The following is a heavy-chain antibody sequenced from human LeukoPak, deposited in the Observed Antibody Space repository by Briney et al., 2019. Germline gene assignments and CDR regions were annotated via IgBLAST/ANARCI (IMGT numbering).Heavy chain of an antibody. CDR3: ARGSGFETGDY. Sequence: GGTLRLSCAASGFTFRSYGMSWVRQAPGKGLEWVSGISGSGSSTYYADSVKGRFTISRDNSKNMLYLQMNSLRVEDTAVYYCARGSGFETGDYWGRGTLVTVSS. V-gene: IGHV3-23*01. D-gene: IGHD5-12*01. J-gene: IGHJ4*02. CDR1: GFTFRSYG. CDR2: ISGSGSST.